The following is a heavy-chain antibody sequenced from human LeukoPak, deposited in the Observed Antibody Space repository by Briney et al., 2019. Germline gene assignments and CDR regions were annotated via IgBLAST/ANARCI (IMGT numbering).Heavy chain of an antibody. CDR3: ARDVPGGGYQYYFDY. Sequence: SVKVSCKASGGTFSSYAISWVRQAPGQGLEWMGRIIPILGIANYAQKFQGRVTITADKSTSTAYMELSSLRSEDTAVYYCARDVPGGGYQYYFDYWGQGTLVTVSS. V-gene: IGHV1-69*04. J-gene: IGHJ4*02. CDR2: IIPILGIA. CDR1: GGTFSSYA. D-gene: IGHD5-12*01.